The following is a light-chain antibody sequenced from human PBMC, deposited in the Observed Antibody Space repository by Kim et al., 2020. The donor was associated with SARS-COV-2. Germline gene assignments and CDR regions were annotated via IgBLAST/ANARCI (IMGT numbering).Light chain of an antibody. CDR2: QDN. Sequence: SYELTQPPSVSVSPGQTASITCSGDKLGDKYAYWYQQKPGQPPVVVIYQDNKRPSGIPERFSGSNSGNTATLTISGTQAMDEADYYCQAWDSRSYVVFGGGTQLTFL. CDR1: KLGDKY. J-gene: IGLJ2*01. V-gene: IGLV3-1*01. CDR3: QAWDSRSYVV.